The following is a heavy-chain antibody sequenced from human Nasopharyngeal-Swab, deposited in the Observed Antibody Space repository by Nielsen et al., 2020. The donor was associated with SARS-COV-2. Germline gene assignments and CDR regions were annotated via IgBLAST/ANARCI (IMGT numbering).Heavy chain of an antibody. D-gene: IGHD6-13*01. V-gene: IGHV4-31*03. CDR3: AREGIAAAGTFDYYYYYMDV. Sequence: SETLSLTCTVSGGSISSGGYYWSWIRQHTGKGLEWSGYIYYSGSTYYNPSLKSRVTISVDTSKNQFSLKLSSVTAADTAVYYCAREGIAAAGTFDYYYYYMDVWGKGTTVTVSS. CDR1: GGSISSGGYY. J-gene: IGHJ6*03. CDR2: IYYSGST.